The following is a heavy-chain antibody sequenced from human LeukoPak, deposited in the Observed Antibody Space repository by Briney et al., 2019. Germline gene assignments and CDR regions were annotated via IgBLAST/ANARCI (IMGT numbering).Heavy chain of an antibody. Sequence: ASVKVSCKASGFTFSSSAMQWVRQACGQRLEWIGWIVVGSGNTNYAQKFQERVTITRDMSTSTAYMELSSLRSEDTAVYYCAADPVTASGSSWYYFDYWGQGTLVTVSS. J-gene: IGHJ4*02. CDR1: GFTFSSSA. D-gene: IGHD6-13*01. CDR2: IVVGSGNT. CDR3: AADPVTASGSSWYYFDY. V-gene: IGHV1-58*02.